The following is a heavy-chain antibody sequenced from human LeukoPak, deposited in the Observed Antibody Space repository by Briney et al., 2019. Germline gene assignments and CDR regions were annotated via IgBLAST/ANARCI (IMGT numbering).Heavy chain of an antibody. V-gene: IGHV4-59*06. D-gene: IGHD5-24*01. CDR2: IYYSGST. J-gene: IGHJ2*01. Sequence: ETLSLTCTVSGGSISSYYWSWIRQPPGKGLEWIGYIYYSGSTYYNPSLKSRVTISVDTSKNQFSLKLSSVTAADTAVYYCARGLPRPYWYFDLWGRGTLVTVSS. CDR1: GGSISSYY. CDR3: ARGLPRPYWYFDL.